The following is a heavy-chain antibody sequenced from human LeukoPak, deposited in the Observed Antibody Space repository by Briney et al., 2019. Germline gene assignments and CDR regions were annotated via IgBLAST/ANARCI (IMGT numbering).Heavy chain of an antibody. D-gene: IGHD3-10*01. Sequence: SETLSLTCTASGVSISSYYWSWIRQPPGKGLEWIGYVYYSGSTNYNPSLKGRVTMSVDTSKNQFSLKVSSVTAADTAVYYCARWFGRFLDHWGQGTLVTVSS. V-gene: IGHV4-59*01. CDR2: VYYSGST. J-gene: IGHJ4*02. CDR1: GVSISSYY. CDR3: ARWFGRFLDH.